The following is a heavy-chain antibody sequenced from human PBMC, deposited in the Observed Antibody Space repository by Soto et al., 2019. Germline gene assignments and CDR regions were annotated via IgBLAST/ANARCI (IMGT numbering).Heavy chain of an antibody. J-gene: IGHJ4*02. CDR3: ARILEYCSGGSCDF. Sequence: ASVKVSCKASGYTFPTYAIHWVRQAPGQRLEWMGWINAGNGNTRYSQKFQGRVTITRDTSASTAYMELSSLRSEDTAVYYCARILEYCSGGSCDFWGQGTLVTVSS. CDR1: GYTFPTYA. D-gene: IGHD2-15*01. V-gene: IGHV1-3*01. CDR2: INAGNGNT.